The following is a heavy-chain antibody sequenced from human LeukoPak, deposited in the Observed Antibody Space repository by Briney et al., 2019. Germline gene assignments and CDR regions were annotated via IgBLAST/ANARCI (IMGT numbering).Heavy chain of an antibody. CDR2: FIAIFGTG. J-gene: IGHJ3*02. CDR1: GGTFSNNA. D-gene: IGHD5-24*01. Sequence: SVKVSCKASGGTFSNNAISWVRQAPGQGLEWMGGFIAIFGTGNYAQKFQGRVTITTDESTSTAYMELTSLSSEDTAVYYCAREGATRDGYNVGAFDIWGQGTMVIVSS. CDR3: AREGATRDGYNVGAFDI. V-gene: IGHV1-69*05.